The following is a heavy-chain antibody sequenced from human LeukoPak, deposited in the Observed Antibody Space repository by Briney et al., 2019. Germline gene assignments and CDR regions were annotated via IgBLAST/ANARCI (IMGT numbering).Heavy chain of an antibody. Sequence: GGSLRLSCAASGFTFSNAWMSWVRQAPGKGLEWVGRIKSKTDGGTTDYAAPVKGRFTISRDDSENTLYLQMNSLKTEDTAVYYCTTAHYYDSTFDYWGQGTLVTVSS. V-gene: IGHV3-15*01. D-gene: IGHD3-22*01. CDR1: GFTFSNAW. CDR2: IKSKTDGGTT. CDR3: TTAHYYDSTFDY. J-gene: IGHJ4*02.